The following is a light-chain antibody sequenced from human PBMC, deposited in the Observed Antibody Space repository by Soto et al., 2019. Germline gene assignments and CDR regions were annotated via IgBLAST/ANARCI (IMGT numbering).Light chain of an antibody. V-gene: IGLV1-44*01. Sequence: SVLSQPPSASGTPGKRVTISCSGSSSNIGSNTVSWYQQVPGTAPKLLIYSNNQRPSGAPDRFSGSKSGTSASLATSGLQSEDEADYYCAAWDDSLNALVFGTGTKVTVL. CDR3: AAWDDSLNALV. CDR2: SNN. J-gene: IGLJ1*01. CDR1: SSNIGSNT.